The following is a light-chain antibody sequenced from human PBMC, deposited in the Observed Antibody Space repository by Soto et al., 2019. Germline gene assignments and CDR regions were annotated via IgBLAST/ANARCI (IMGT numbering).Light chain of an antibody. Sequence: SALTQPPSASGSPGQSVTISSTGASSDVGGYTYVSWYQQHPGKAPKLIIYEVTKRPSGVPDRFSGSTSGNTASLTVSGLQAEDEADYYYSSYAGSNNLLFGGGTKVTVL. CDR1: SSDVGGYTY. V-gene: IGLV2-8*01. CDR2: EVT. J-gene: IGLJ2*01. CDR3: SSYAGSNNLL.